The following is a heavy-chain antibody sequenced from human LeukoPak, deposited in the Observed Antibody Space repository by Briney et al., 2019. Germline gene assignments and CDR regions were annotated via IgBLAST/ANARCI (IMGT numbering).Heavy chain of an antibody. CDR1: GGTFSSYA. J-gene: IGHJ3*02. V-gene: IGHV1-69*05. CDR3: AREEWEPPVAFDI. D-gene: IGHD1-26*01. CDR2: IIPIFGTA. Sequence: SVKVSCKASGGTFSSYAISWVRQAPGQGLEWMGRIIPIFGTANYAQKFQGRVTITTDESTSTAYMELGSLRSEDTAVYYCAREEWEPPVAFDIWGQGTMVTVSS.